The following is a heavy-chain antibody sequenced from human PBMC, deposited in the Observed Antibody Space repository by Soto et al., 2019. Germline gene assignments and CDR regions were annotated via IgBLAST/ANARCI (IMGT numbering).Heavy chain of an antibody. CDR3: ARDQGGNTLYHYGMDV. CDR2: ISYDGSNK. V-gene: IGHV3-30-3*01. Sequence: GGSLRLSRAASGFTFSSYAMHWVRQAPGKGLEWVAIISYDGSNKYYADSAKGRFTISRDNSKNTLYLQMNSLRAEDTAVYYCARDQGGNTLYHYGMDVWGQGTTVTVSS. J-gene: IGHJ6*02. CDR1: GFTFSSYA. D-gene: IGHD1-7*01.